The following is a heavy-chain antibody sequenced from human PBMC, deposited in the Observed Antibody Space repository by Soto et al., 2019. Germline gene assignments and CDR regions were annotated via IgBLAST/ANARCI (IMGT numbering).Heavy chain of an antibody. V-gene: IGHV3-74*01. J-gene: IGHJ6*03. CDR1: GFTFSSYW. D-gene: IGHD4-17*01. CDR3: ARDPDYGDYSDYYYMDV. CDR2: INSDGSST. Sequence: GGSLRLSCAASGFTFSSYWMHWVRQAPGKGLVWVSRINSDGSSTSYADSVKGRFTISRDNAKNTRYLQMKSLRAEDTAVYYCARDPDYGDYSDYYYMDVWGKGTTVTVSS.